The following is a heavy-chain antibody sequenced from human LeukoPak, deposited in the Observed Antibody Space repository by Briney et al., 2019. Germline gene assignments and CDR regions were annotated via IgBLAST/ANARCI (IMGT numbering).Heavy chain of an antibody. Sequence: SETLSLTCTVSGGSISSYYWSWIRQPPGKGLEWIGYIYYNGNTNYSPSLKSRVTMSVDTSKNLFSLKVSSVTAADTAVYYCARGRSNYYGMDVWGQGTTVTVSS. V-gene: IGHV4-59*01. CDR2: IYYNGNT. CDR1: GGSISSYY. CDR3: ARGRSNYYGMDV. J-gene: IGHJ6*02. D-gene: IGHD1-26*01.